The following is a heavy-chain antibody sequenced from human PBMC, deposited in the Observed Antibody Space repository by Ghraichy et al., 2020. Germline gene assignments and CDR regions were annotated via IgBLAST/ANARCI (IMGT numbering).Heavy chain of an antibody. Sequence: GGYLRLSCAASGFSFSSYNMNWVRQAPGKGLEWVSYISAGSSNIYYADSVKGRFTISRDNAKNSLYLQMNSLRDEDTAVYYCAREELSPFDYWGQGTLVTVSS. D-gene: IGHD1-7*01. J-gene: IGHJ4*02. V-gene: IGHV3-48*02. CDR2: ISAGSSNI. CDR1: GFSFSSYN. CDR3: AREELSPFDY.